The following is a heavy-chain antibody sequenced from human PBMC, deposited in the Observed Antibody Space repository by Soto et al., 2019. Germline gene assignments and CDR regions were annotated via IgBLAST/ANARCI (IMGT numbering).Heavy chain of an antibody. CDR2: IIPIFGTA. D-gene: IGHD6-19*01. CDR3: ARGVAVAGRLQGVWFAP. Sequence: QVQLVQSGAEVKKPGSSVKVSCKASGGTFSSYAISWVRQAPGQGLEWMGGIIPIFGTANYAQKFQGRVTITADESTSTAYMELSSLRSEDTAVYYCARGVAVAGRLQGVWFAPWGQGTLVTVSS. J-gene: IGHJ5*02. CDR1: GGTFSSYA. V-gene: IGHV1-69*12.